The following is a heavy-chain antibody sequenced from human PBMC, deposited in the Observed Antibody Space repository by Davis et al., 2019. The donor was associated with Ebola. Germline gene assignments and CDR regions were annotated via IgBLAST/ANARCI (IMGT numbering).Heavy chain of an antibody. CDR1: GGSISSYY. CDR2: IYYSGST. D-gene: IGHD2-8*01. J-gene: IGHJ6*04. Sequence: MPSETLSLTCTVSGGSISSYYWSWIRQPPGKGLEWIGYIYYSGSTNYDPSLKSRVTTSVDTSKNQFSLKLSSVTAADTAVYYCARGRLYLGVWGKGTTVTVSS. V-gene: IGHV4-59*01. CDR3: ARGRLYLGV.